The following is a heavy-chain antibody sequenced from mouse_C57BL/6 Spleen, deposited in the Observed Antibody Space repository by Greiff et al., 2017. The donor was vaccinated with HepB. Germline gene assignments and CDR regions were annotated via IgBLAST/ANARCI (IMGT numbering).Heavy chain of an antibody. CDR1: GFSLTSYG. D-gene: IGHD2-2*01. J-gene: IGHJ4*01. CDR3: ARGGLRRGQYYYAMDY. V-gene: IGHV2-2*01. Sequence: QVQLKQSGPGLVQPSQSLSITCTVSGFSLTSYGVHWVRQSPGKGLEWLGVIWSGGSTDYNAAFISRLSISKDNSKSQVFFKMNSLQADDTAIYYCARGGLRRGQYYYAMDYWGQGTSVTVSS. CDR2: IWSGGST.